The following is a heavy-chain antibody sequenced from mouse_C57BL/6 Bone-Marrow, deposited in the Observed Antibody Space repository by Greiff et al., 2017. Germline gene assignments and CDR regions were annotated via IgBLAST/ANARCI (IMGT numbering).Heavy chain of an antibody. V-gene: IGHV5-6*01. J-gene: IGHJ3*01. CDR3: ARHVVWFAY. CDR2: ISSGGSYT. CDR1: GFTFSSYG. Sequence: EVHLVESGGDLVKPGGSLKLSCAASGFTFSSYGMSWVRQTPDKRLEWVATISSGGSYTYYPARVKGRFTISRDNAKNTLYLQMSSMKSEDTAMYYCARHVVWFAYWGQGTLVTVSA.